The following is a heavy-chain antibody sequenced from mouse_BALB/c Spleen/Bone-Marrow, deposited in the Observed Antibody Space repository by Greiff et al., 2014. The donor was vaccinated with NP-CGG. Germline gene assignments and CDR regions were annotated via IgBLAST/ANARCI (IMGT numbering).Heavy chain of an antibody. Sequence: VQLKESGGDLVKPGGSLKLSCAASGFTFSSYGMSWGRQTPDKRLEWVATISSGGSYTYYPDSVKGRFTISRDNAKNTLYLQMSSLKSEDTAMYYCARQTYYDYDGYFDYWGQGTALTVSS. CDR3: ARQTYYDYDGYFDY. D-gene: IGHD2-4*01. V-gene: IGHV5-6*01. J-gene: IGHJ2*01. CDR2: ISSGGSYT. CDR1: GFTFSSYG.